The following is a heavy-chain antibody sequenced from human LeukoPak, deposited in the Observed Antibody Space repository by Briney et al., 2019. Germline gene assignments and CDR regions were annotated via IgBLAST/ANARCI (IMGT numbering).Heavy chain of an antibody. CDR1: GFTFGSYA. J-gene: IGHJ4*02. D-gene: IGHD6-13*01. Sequence: GGSLRLSCAASGFTFGSYAMSWVRQAPGKGLEWVSAISGSGGRTYYGDSVKGRFTISRHNSKNALYLQMNSLGAEDVAVYYCAKDDAAGNDYWGQGTLVTVSS. CDR3: AKDDAAGNDY. CDR2: ISGSGGRT. V-gene: IGHV3-23*01.